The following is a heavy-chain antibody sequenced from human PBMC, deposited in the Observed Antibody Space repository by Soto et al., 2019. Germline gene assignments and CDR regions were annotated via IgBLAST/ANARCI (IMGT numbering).Heavy chain of an antibody. CDR2: IIPLLRTV. CDR1: GGTFASYS. Sequence: QEELVQSGAEVKKPGSSVNVSCKASGGTFASYSITWVRQAPGHRPEWMGEIIPLLRTVNYAQKFQDRVTITGDRSTSTVYMALSSLRADDTAVYYCARDPVDLFGYMDVWGQGPTVTVSS. V-gene: IGHV1-69*06. D-gene: IGHD6-25*01. CDR3: ARDPVDLFGYMDV. J-gene: IGHJ6*02.